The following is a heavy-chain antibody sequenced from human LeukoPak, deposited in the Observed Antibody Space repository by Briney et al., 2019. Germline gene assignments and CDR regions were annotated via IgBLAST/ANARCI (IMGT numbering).Heavy chain of an antibody. J-gene: IGHJ4*01. CDR2: ISYDGSNK. D-gene: IGHD6-19*01. CDR1: GFTFSRYA. Sequence: GGSLRLSCAASGFTFSRYAIHWVRQAPGKGLEGVAVISYDGSNKYYADSVKGRFTISRDNSKNTLYLQMNSLRAEDTATYYCARGSSKNQYGSGWYHDYWGHGALVTVSS. CDR3: ARGSSKNQYGSGWYHDY. V-gene: IGHV3-30*04.